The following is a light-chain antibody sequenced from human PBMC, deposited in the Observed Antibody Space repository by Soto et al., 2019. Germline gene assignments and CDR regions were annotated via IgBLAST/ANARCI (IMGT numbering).Light chain of an antibody. Sequence: QSVLTQPPSVSGAPGQRVSISCTGSNTNIGAGDDVNWYQQLPGTAPKLLIYANINRPSGVPDRFSGSKSGASAFLVITGLQAEDEADYYCQSYDSSLSAWKVFGGGTKVTVL. CDR3: QSYDSSLSAWKV. J-gene: IGLJ3*02. V-gene: IGLV1-40*01. CDR1: NTNIGAGDD. CDR2: ANI.